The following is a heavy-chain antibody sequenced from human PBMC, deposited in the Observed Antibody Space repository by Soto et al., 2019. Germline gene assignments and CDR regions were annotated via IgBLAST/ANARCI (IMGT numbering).Heavy chain of an antibody. CDR1: GYTFTSYA. V-gene: IGHV1-3*01. Sequence: ASVKVSCKASGYTFTSYAMHWVRQAPGQRLEWMGWINAGSGNAKYSQKFQGRVTITRDTSASTAYMELSSLRSEDTAVYYCARVRKDYYDSSGYYLVFDYWGQGTLVTVSS. D-gene: IGHD3-22*01. J-gene: IGHJ4*02. CDR3: ARVRKDYYDSSGYYLVFDY. CDR2: INAGSGNA.